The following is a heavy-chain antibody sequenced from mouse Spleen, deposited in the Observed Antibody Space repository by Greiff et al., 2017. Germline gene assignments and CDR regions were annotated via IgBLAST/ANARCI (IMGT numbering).Heavy chain of an antibody. CDR2: ISNGGGST. J-gene: IGHJ3*01. CDR3: ARQGDYDWFAY. D-gene: IGHD2-4*01. Sequence: EVQRVESGGGLVQPGGSLKLSCAASGFTFSDYYMYWVRQTPEKRLEWVAYISNGGGSTYYPDTVKGRFTISRDNAKNTLYLQMSRLKSEDTAMYYCARQGDYDWFAYWGQGTLVTVSA. CDR1: GFTFSDYY. V-gene: IGHV5-12*01.